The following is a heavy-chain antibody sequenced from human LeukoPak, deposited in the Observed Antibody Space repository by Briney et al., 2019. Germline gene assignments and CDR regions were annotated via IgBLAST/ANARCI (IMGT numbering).Heavy chain of an antibody. CDR1: GYTFTRYY. D-gene: IGHD6-19*01. CDR2: INPNSGGT. CDR3: ARDLGWSSGWNKAFDY. Sequence: ASVKVSCKASGYTFTRYYMHWVRQAPGQGLEWMGWINPNSGGTNYAQKFQGRVTMTRDTSISTAYMELSRLRSDDTPVYYCARDLGWSSGWNKAFDYWGQGTLVTVPS. V-gene: IGHV1-2*02. J-gene: IGHJ4*02.